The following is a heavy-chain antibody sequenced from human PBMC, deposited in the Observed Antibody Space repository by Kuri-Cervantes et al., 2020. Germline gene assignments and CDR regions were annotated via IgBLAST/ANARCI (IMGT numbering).Heavy chain of an antibody. CDR3: ARERAEWLVRWGDALDI. J-gene: IGHJ3*02. CDR2: SNSDGSRI. V-gene: IGHV3-74*01. D-gene: IGHD6-19*01. CDR1: GFTFSSYA. Sequence: GESLKISCAASGFTFSSYAMSWVRQAPGKGLVWVSRSNSDGSRISFADSVKGRFTISRDSAKNTLYLQMNSLRAEDTAVYYCARERAEWLVRWGDALDIWGQGTMVTVSS.